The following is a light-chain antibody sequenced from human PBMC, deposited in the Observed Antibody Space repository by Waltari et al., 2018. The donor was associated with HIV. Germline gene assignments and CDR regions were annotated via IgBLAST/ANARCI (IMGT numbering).Light chain of an antibody. Sequence: QTVVTQEPSLTVSPGGTVTLTCASSTGAVTSGYYPNWFQQKPGQAPRALLYSTSNRHPWTPARFSGSLLVGKAALTRSGVQPEDEAEYYCLLYYGGANWVFGGGTKLTVL. CDR1: TGAVTSGYY. CDR2: STS. J-gene: IGLJ3*02. CDR3: LLYYGGANWV. V-gene: IGLV7-43*01.